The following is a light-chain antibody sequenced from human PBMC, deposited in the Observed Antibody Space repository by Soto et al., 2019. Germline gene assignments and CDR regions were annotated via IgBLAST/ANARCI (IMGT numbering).Light chain of an antibody. V-gene: IGLV2-14*01. Sequence: QSALTQPASVSDSPGQSITISCTGTSSDVGGSNHVSWYQQHPGKAPKLMIYDVTNRPSGVSHRFSGSKSGSTASLIISGLQAEDEADYYCSSYTSSSTLVFGGGTKLTVL. J-gene: IGLJ2*01. CDR2: DVT. CDR1: SSDVGGSNH. CDR3: SSYTSSSTLV.